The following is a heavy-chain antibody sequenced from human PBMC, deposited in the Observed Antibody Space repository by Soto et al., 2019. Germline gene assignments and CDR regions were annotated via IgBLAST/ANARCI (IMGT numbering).Heavy chain of an antibody. CDR3: ARDHGRITMILDRL. CDR1: GFTFSSYS. Sequence: GGSLRLSCAASGFTFSSYSMNWVRQAPGKGLEWVSSISSSSSYIYYADSVKGRFTISRDNAKNSLYLQMNSLRAEDTAVYYCARDHGRITMILDRLWGQGTLVTVSS. D-gene: IGHD3-22*01. CDR2: ISSSSSYI. J-gene: IGHJ4*02. V-gene: IGHV3-21*01.